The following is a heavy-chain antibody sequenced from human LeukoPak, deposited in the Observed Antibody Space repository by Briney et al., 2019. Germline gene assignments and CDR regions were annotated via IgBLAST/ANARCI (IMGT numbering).Heavy chain of an antibody. Sequence: GGSLRLSCAASGFTFNTYWVHWVRQAPGKGLVWVSRINNDGSDMSYADSVKGRFTISRDNAKNTLYLQMNSLSVEDTAVYYCARVFHLIDHWGQGTLVTVSS. V-gene: IGHV3-74*01. CDR1: GFTFNTYW. CDR3: ARVFHLIDH. J-gene: IGHJ4*02. CDR2: INNDGSDM.